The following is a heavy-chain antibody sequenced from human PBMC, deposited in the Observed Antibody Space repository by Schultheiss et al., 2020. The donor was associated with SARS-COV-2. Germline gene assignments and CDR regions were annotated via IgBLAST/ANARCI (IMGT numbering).Heavy chain of an antibody. Sequence: SETLSLTCTVSGDSISSYYWSWVRQPPGKGLEWIGYVYFSGSTNYNPSLKSRVTISVDTSKNQFSLKLSSVTAADTAVYYCAVDSSGYLDAFDIWGQGTMVTVSS. CDR3: AVDSSGYLDAFDI. CDR2: VYFSGST. CDR1: GDSISSYY. V-gene: IGHV4-59*01. D-gene: IGHD3-22*01. J-gene: IGHJ3*02.